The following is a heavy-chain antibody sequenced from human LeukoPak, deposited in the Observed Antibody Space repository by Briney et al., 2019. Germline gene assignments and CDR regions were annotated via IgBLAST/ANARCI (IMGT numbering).Heavy chain of an antibody. CDR1: GGSISSYY. Sequence: SETLSLTCTVPGGSISSYYWSWIRQPPGKGLEWIGYIYYSGSTNYNPSLKSRVTISVDTSKNQFSLKLSSVTAADTAVYYCARGFYYYDSSGYSDWGQGTLVTVSS. CDR3: ARGFYYYDSSGYSD. V-gene: IGHV4-59*01. CDR2: IYYSGST. J-gene: IGHJ4*02. D-gene: IGHD3-22*01.